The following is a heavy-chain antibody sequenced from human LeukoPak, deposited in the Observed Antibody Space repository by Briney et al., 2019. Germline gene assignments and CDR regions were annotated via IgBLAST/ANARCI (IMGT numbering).Heavy chain of an antibody. CDR2: IKSDGGSP. D-gene: IGHD4-11*01. V-gene: IGHV3-74*01. Sequence: GGSLRLSCAASGFIFSSYLMRSVRQAPGKGPVWVSRIKSDGGSPSYAESVTGRFTTSRDHAKNTVYLQMNSLRAEDTAVYYCAKDGHYSNFYFDYWGQGTLVTVSS. CDR1: GFIFSSYL. J-gene: IGHJ4*02. CDR3: AKDGHYSNFYFDY.